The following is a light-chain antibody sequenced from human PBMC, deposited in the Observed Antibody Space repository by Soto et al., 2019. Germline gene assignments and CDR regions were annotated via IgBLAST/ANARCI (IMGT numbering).Light chain of an antibody. CDR2: DAS. V-gene: IGKV1-39*01. Sequence: IQLTQSPSSLSASVGDRFTITGRAGQSISSYLNWYQQKPGKAPKVLIYDASSLQSGVPSRFSGSGSGTDFTLTISSLQPEDFATYYCQQSYTTPPWTFGQGTKVDIK. CDR1: QSISSY. CDR3: QQSYTTPPWT. J-gene: IGKJ1*01.